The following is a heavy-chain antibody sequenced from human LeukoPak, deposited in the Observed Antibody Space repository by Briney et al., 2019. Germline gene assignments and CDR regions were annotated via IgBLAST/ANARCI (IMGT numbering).Heavy chain of an antibody. CDR3: ARDRSRDYYSGLDV. J-gene: IGHJ6*02. Sequence: GGSLRLSCAASGFTFSSYGMHWVRQAPGKGLEWVAVISYDGSNKYYADSVKGRFTISRDNSKNTLYLQMNSLRAEDTAVYYCARDRSRDYYSGLDVWGQGTTVTVSS. CDR1: GFTFSSYG. V-gene: IGHV3-30*03. CDR2: ISYDGSNK.